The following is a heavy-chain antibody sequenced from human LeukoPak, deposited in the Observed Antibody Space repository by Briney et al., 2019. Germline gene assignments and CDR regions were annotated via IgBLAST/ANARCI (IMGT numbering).Heavy chain of an antibody. J-gene: IGHJ4*02. CDR2: ISAYNGNT. CDR3: ATASCSSCYDFDY. CDR1: VYTFTSYG. D-gene: IGHD2-2*01. V-gene: IGHV1-18*01. Sequence: ASVKVSCKASVYTFTSYGISWVRQAPGQGLEWMGWISAYNGNTNYAQKLQGRVTMTTDTSTSTAHMELRSLRSDDTAVYYCATASCSSCYDFDYWGQGTLITVSS.